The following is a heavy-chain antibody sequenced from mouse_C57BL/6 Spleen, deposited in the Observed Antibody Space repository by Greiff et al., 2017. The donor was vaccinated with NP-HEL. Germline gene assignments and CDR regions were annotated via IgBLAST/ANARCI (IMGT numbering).Heavy chain of an antibody. CDR3: ARIPFNYGSSLYYAMDY. CDR2: IDPSDSET. D-gene: IGHD1-1*01. CDR1: GYTFTSYW. Sequence: QVQLKQSGAELVRPGSSVKLSCKASGYTFTSYWMHWVKQRPIQGLEWIGNIDPSDSETHYNQKFKDKATLTVDKSSSTAYMQLSSLTSEDSAVYYCARIPFNYGSSLYYAMDYWGQGTSVTVSS. J-gene: IGHJ4*01. V-gene: IGHV1-52*01.